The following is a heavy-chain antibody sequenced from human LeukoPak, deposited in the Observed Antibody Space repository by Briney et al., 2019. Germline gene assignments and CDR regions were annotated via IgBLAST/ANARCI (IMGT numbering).Heavy chain of an antibody. D-gene: IGHD3-22*01. V-gene: IGHV3-15*07. CDR2: IKSKTDGGTT. Sequence: GGSLRLSCAASDFTFSNAWMNWVRQAPGKGLEWVGRIKSKTDGGTTDYAAPVKGRFTISRDDSKNTLYLQMNSLKTEDTAVYYCTTETYYYDSSGYPHRPYYYYYGMDVWGQGTTVTVSS. CDR1: DFTFSNAW. J-gene: IGHJ6*02. CDR3: TTETYYYDSSGYPHRPYYYYYGMDV.